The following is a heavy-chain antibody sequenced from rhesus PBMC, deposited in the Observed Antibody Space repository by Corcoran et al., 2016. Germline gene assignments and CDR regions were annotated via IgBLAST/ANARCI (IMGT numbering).Heavy chain of an antibody. CDR1: GGSISSGYYY. D-gene: IGHD6-25*01. J-gene: IGHJ4*01. CDR3: ASQPYSGSWNYFDY. Sequence: QVQLQESGPGLVKPSETLSLTCAVSGGSISSGYYYWSWIRQPPGKGLEWIGYITYSGSTSYNPSLNSRVTIARDTSKNQFSLKLSSVTAADTAVYYCASQPYSGSWNYFDYWGQGVLVTVSS. V-gene: IGHV4-122*02. CDR2: ITYSGST.